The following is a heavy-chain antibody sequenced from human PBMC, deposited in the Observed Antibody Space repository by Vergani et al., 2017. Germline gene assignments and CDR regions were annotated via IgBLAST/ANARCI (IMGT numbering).Heavy chain of an antibody. D-gene: IGHD3-10*01. CDR2: IHHSGDT. CDR3: ERHRGSGGFFPSSYFYGMDV. Sequence: QVHLQESGPGLVKPSETLTLTCDVSDSSIMTNPYWGWFRQSPGKGLEWIGCIHHSGDTHYNSSLKSRVSISIVSSSKFSLSLTSVTAADTAIYYCERHRGSGGFFPSSYFYGMDVWGHGTTVTVSS. J-gene: IGHJ6*02. V-gene: IGHV4-38-2*01. CDR1: DSSIMTNPY.